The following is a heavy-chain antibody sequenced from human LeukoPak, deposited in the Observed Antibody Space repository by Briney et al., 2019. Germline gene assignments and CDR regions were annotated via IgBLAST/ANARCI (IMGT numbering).Heavy chain of an antibody. CDR3: ARDADIVATRSWFDP. J-gene: IGHJ5*02. Sequence: SQTLSLTCTVSGGSISSGSYYWSWIRQPAGKGLEWIGRIYTSGSTNYNPSLKSRVTISVDTSKNQFSLKLSSVTAADTAVYYCARDADIVATRSWFDPWGQGTLVTVSS. CDR1: GGSISSGSYY. CDR2: IYTSGST. V-gene: IGHV4-61*02. D-gene: IGHD5-12*01.